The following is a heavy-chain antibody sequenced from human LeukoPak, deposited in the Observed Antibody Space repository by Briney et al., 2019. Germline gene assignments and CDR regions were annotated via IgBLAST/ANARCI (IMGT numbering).Heavy chain of an antibody. V-gene: IGHV3-53*01. CDR3: AGMGSGYYLDY. CDR2: LYSGGST. CDR1: GFIVSSNH. D-gene: IGHD2-15*01. Sequence: GGSLRLSCAASGFIVSSNHMSWVRQAPGKGLEWVSILYSGGSTNYADSVKGRFTISRGNAKNTLYLQMNTLRAEDTAVYYCAGMGSGYYLDYWGQGTLVTVSS. J-gene: IGHJ4*02.